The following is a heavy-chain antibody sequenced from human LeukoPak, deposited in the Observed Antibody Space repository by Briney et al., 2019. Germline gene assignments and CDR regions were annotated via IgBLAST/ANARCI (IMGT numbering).Heavy chain of an antibody. V-gene: IGHV4-4*02. J-gene: IGHJ6*03. Sequence: GSLRLSCAASEFTFSSYWMSWVRQPPGKGLEWIGEIYHSGSTNYNPSLKSRVTISVDKSKNQFSLKLSSVTAADTAVYYCASMGDSTKKNYYYYYYMDVWGKGTTVTVSS. CDR1: EFTFSSYW. CDR2: IYHSGST. D-gene: IGHD2-8*01. CDR3: ASMGDSTKKNYYYYYYMDV.